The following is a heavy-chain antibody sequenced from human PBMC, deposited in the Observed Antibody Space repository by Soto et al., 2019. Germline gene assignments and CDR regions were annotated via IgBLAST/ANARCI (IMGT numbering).Heavy chain of an antibody. CDR2: IYYSGTT. D-gene: IGHD3-22*01. CDR1: GGSRSNDVYY. V-gene: IGHV4-30-4*08. Sequence: QVQLQQSGPGLVKPSQTLSLSCTVSGGSRSNDVYYWSWIRQHPGKGLEWIGYIYYSGTTYYNPSLKSRVTISVDMSKSQFSLRLTSVTAADTAIYYCVRGGNPYHYATSGPGTFDKWGQGTLVSVSS. CDR3: VRGGNPYHYATSGPGTFDK. J-gene: IGHJ4*02.